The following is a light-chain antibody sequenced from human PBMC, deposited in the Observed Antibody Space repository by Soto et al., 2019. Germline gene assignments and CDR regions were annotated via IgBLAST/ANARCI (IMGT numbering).Light chain of an antibody. J-gene: IGKJ1*01. CDR2: AAS. CDR1: QSISSY. CDR3: QQSYNTPWT. Sequence: DIQMTQCPSSLSASVGDRVTITCRASQSISSYLNWYQQKPGKAPKLLIYAASSLQSGVPSRLSGSGSGTDFTLTISSLQPEDFATYYCQQSYNTPWTFGQGTKVEFK. V-gene: IGKV1-39*01.